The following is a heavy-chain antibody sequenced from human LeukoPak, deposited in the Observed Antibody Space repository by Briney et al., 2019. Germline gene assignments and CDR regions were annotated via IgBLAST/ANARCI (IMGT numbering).Heavy chain of an antibody. D-gene: IGHD3-10*01. J-gene: IGHJ4*02. V-gene: IGHV4-59*01. CDR1: GGSISSYY. CDR3: ARSYYGSGSYYLDY. CDR2: IYYSGST. Sequence: SETLSLTCTVSGGSISSYYWSWIRQPPGKGLEWLGYIYYSGSTNYNPSLKSRVTISVDTSKNQFSLKLSSVTAADTAVYYCARSYYGSGSYYLDYWGQGTLVTVSS.